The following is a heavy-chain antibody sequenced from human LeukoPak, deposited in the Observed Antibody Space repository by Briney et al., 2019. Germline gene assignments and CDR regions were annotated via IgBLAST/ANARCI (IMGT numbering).Heavy chain of an antibody. Sequence: GGSLRLSCAASGFTFDDYAMHWVRQAPGKGLEWVSGISWNSGSIGYADSVKGRFTISRDNAKNSLYLQMNSLRAEDTALYYCAKIGGSGSYYRRRDADYWGQGTLVTVSS. CDR2: ISWNSGSI. CDR1: GFTFDDYA. V-gene: IGHV3-9*01. CDR3: AKIGGSGSYYRRRDADY. D-gene: IGHD3-10*01. J-gene: IGHJ4*02.